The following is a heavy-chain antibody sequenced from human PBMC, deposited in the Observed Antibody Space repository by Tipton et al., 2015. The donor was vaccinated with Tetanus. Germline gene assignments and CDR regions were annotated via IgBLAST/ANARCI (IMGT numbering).Heavy chain of an antibody. CDR3: ARPSTTVTPRAFDV. CDR1: GVSISSDDYY. Sequence: TLSLTCTVSGVSISSDDYYWSWIRQPAGKGLEWIGRIYTSGSTNYNPSLKSRVTMSVDTSKRQFSLKLNSVTAADAAVYYCARPSTTVTPRAFDVWGQGTMVTVSS. J-gene: IGHJ3*01. D-gene: IGHD4-17*01. CDR2: IYTSGST. V-gene: IGHV4-61*02.